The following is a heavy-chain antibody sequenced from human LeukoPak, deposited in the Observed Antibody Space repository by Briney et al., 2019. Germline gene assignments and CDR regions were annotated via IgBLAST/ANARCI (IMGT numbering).Heavy chain of an antibody. CDR1: GGSISSGSYY. D-gene: IGHD6-19*01. J-gene: IGHJ6*02. Sequence: PSETLSLTCTVSGGSISSGSYYWSWIRQPAGKGLEWIGRIYTSGSTNYNPSLKSRVTISVDTSKNQFSLKLSSVTAADTAVYYCARERGSREGLGSYYYYYYGMDVWGQGTTVTVSS. CDR3: ARERGSREGLGSYYYYYYGMDV. V-gene: IGHV4-61*02. CDR2: IYTSGST.